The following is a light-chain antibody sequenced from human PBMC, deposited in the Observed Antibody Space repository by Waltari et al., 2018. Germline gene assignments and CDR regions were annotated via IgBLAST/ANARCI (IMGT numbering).Light chain of an antibody. Sequence: QLVLTQSPSASASLGASVKLTCTLTSGHRRHVLAWLQQQPEKGPRYLMKVNSDGSHSKGDEIPDRFSGSSSGAERYLTISSLQSEDEADYYCQTGGHGTWVFGGGTKLTVL. CDR2: VNSDGSH. CDR1: SGHRRHV. CDR3: QTGGHGTWV. J-gene: IGLJ3*02. V-gene: IGLV4-69*01.